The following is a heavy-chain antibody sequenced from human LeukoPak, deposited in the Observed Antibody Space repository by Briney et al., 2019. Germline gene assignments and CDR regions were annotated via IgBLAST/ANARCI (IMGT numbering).Heavy chain of an antibody. D-gene: IGHD6-13*01. Sequence: PGGTLRLSCAASGFTFSSYSMYWVRQAQGKGLEWVSSISSSSSYIYYADSVKGRFTISRDNAKNSLYLQMNSLRAEDTAVYYCARVDSSSWYLAGSVDYWGQGTLVTVSS. CDR1: GFTFSSYS. J-gene: IGHJ4*02. CDR2: ISSSSSYI. CDR3: ARVDSSSWYLAGSVDY. V-gene: IGHV3-21*01.